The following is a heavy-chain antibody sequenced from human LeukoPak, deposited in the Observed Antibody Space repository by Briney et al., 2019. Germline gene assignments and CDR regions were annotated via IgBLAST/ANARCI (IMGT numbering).Heavy chain of an antibody. J-gene: IGHJ4*02. CDR1: GFNYGIYW. V-gene: IGHV3-7*01. Sequence: PGGSLRLSCAASGFNYGIYWMSWVRQAPGKGLEWVAKIKADGGEKDHVASVKGRFTISRDNAKNSLYLQMNSLRVEDTAVYYCARGGAARPDFWGQGTLVTVSS. CDR2: IKADGGEK. CDR3: ARGGAARPDF. D-gene: IGHD6-6*01.